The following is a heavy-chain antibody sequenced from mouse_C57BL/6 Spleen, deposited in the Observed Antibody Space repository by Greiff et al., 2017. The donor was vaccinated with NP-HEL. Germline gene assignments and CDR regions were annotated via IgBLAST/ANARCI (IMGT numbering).Heavy chain of an antibody. D-gene: IGHD1-1*01. Sequence: ESGPGLVKPSQSLSLTCSVTGYSITSGYYWNWIRQFPGNKLEWMGYISYDGSNNYNPSLKNRISITRDTSKNQFFLKLNSVTTEDTATYYCARGGILLRNQAWFAYWGQGTLVTVSA. V-gene: IGHV3-6*01. CDR3: ARGGILLRNQAWFAY. CDR1: GYSITSGYY. J-gene: IGHJ3*01. CDR2: ISYDGSN.